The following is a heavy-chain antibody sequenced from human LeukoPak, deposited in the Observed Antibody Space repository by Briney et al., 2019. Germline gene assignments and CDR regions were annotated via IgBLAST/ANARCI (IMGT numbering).Heavy chain of an antibody. CDR1: GGSISSYY. Sequence: ETLSLACTVSGGSISSYYWSWIRQPPGKGLEWVSGMSGGGDITYYADSVEGRFTISRDNSKNTLYLQMNSLRAEDTAIYYCAKEDFGGGAFDIWGQGTMVTVSS. V-gene: IGHV3-23*01. CDR3: AKEDFGGGAFDI. J-gene: IGHJ3*02. CDR2: MSGGGDIT. D-gene: IGHD3-3*01.